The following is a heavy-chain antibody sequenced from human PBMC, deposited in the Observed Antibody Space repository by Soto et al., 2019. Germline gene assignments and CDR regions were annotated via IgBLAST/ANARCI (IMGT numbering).Heavy chain of an antibody. D-gene: IGHD3-3*01. CDR1: GGSFSGYY. V-gene: IGHV4-34*01. Sequence: SSETLSLTRAVDGGSFSGYYWSWIRQPPGKGLEWIGEINHSGSTNYNPSLKIRVTISVDTSKNQFSLKLSSVTAADTAVYYCARGLRITIFGVVIIDYWFGPCRHRTLFT. CDR3: ARGLRITIFGVVIIDYWFGP. J-gene: IGHJ5*02. CDR2: INHSGST.